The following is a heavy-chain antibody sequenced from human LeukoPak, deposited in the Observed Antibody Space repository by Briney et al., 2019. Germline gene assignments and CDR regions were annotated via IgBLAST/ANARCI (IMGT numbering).Heavy chain of an antibody. J-gene: IGHJ4*02. CDR1: GYTFTGCY. V-gene: IGHV1-2*02. Sequence: ASVKVSCKASGYTFTGCYMHWVRQAPGQGLEWMGWINPNSGGTSYAQKFQGKVTMTSDTSISTAYMELSSLRSDDTAVYYCARGRQSSTRIIFDYWGQGTLVTVSS. CDR3: ARGRQSSTRIIFDY. D-gene: IGHD1-1*01. CDR2: INPNSGGT.